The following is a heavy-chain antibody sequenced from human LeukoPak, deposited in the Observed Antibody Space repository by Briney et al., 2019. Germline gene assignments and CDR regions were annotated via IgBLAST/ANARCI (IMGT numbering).Heavy chain of an antibody. Sequence: SETLSLTCTVSGVSISSSDYYWGWIRQPPGKGLEWIGSIYYSGRTYYNPPLKSRVTISVDTSKNQFSLKLSSVTAADTAVYYCARALYVGWFDPWGQGTLVTVSS. D-gene: IGHD3-16*01. CDR2: IYYSGRT. CDR1: GVSISSSDYY. V-gene: IGHV4-39*07. J-gene: IGHJ5*02. CDR3: ARALYVGWFDP.